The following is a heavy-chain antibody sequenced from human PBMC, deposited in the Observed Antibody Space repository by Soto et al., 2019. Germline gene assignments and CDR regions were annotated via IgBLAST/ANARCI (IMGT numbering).Heavy chain of an antibody. CDR1: GYTFTSYG. CDR2: ISAYNGNT. D-gene: IGHD3-3*01. CDR3: ARAAPHVRFLEWPHRPTGP. V-gene: IGHV1-18*01. Sequence: ASVKVSCKASGYTFTSYGISWVRQAPGQGLEWMGWISAYNGNTNYAQKLQGRVTMTTDTSTSTAYMELRSLRSDDTAVYYCARAAPHVRFLEWPHRPTGPWGQGTLVTVSS. J-gene: IGHJ5*02.